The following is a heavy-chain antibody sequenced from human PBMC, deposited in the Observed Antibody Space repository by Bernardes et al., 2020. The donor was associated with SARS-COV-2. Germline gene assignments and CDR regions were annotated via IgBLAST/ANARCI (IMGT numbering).Heavy chain of an antibody. CDR1: GGSNQDSY. CDR2: IYYSGTT. D-gene: IGHD2-8*01. Sequence: SETLSLTCTVSGGSNQDSYYSWIRQPPGPGLEWIGYIYYSGTTNYSPSLKSRVTISIDTSKNQFSLKLSSVTAADTAVYYCARHARDCTRGFCQTYYYYAMDVGGQGTTVAESS. J-gene: IGHJ6*02. CDR3: ARHARDCTRGFCQTYYYYAMDV. V-gene: IGHV4-59*08.